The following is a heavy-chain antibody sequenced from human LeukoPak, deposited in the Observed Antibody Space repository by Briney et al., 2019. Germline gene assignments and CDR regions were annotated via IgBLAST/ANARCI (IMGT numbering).Heavy chain of an antibody. CDR3: ARHGRGWLQFSQKNNYFDY. V-gene: IGHV4-34*01. J-gene: IGHJ4*02. D-gene: IGHD5-24*01. CDR2: INHSGST. Sequence: SETLSLTCAVYGGSFSGYYWSWIRQPPGKGLEWIGEINHSGSTNYNPSLKSRVTISVDTSKNQFSLKLSSVTAADTAVYYCARHGRGWLQFSQKNNYFDYWGQGTLVTVSS. CDR1: GGSFSGYY.